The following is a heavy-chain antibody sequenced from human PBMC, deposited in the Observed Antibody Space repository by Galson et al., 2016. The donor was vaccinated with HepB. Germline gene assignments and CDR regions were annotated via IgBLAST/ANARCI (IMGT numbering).Heavy chain of an antibody. Sequence: SLRLSCAASGFTFSSYWLHWVRQAPGKGLVWVSRIRGNGGAPSYADSVRGRFTNSRDNAKNTLYLQMNSLRGEDTAVYYCARGRGGYFDYWGQGTLVTVSS. CDR3: ARGRGGYFDY. CDR1: GFTFSSYW. J-gene: IGHJ4*02. V-gene: IGHV3-74*01. CDR2: IRGNGGAP.